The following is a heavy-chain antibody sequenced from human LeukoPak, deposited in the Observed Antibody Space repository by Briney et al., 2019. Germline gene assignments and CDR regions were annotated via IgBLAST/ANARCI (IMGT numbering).Heavy chain of an antibody. J-gene: IGHJ4*02. CDR3: AKGTRSGAILFYFDY. D-gene: IGHD3-10*01. V-gene: IGHV3-23*01. CDR2: ISGSGGST. Sequence: GGSLRLSCAASGFTFSSYAMSWVRRAPGKGLEWVSAISGSGGSTYYADSVKGRFSISRDNSKNTLYLQMNSLRAEDTAVYYCAKGTRSGAILFYFDYWGQGTLVTVSS. CDR1: GFTFSSYA.